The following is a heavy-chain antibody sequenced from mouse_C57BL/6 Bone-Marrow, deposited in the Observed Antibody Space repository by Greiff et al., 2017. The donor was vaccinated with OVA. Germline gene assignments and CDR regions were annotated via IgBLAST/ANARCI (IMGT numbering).Heavy chain of an antibody. CDR1: GYSITSGYY. J-gene: IGHJ4*01. CDR2: ISYDGSN. V-gene: IGHV3-6*01. D-gene: IGHD3-2*02. CDR3: ALDSSGHVAAMDY. Sequence: DLQLQESGPGLVKPSQSLSLTCSVTGYSITSGYYWNWIRQFPGNKLEWMGYISYDGSNNYNPSLKNRISITRNTAKNQFFLKLNAVTTEDTATSYCALDSSGHVAAMDYWGQGTSVTVSS.